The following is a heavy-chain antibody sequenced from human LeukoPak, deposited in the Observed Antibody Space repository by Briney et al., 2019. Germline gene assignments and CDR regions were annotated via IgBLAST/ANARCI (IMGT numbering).Heavy chain of an antibody. V-gene: IGHV1-46*01. CDR2: INPSGGST. Sequence: GASMKVSCKASGYTFTSYYMHWVRQAPGQGLEWMGIINPSGGSTSYAQKFQGRVTMTRDTSTSTVYMELSSLRAEDTAVYYCARDAVRIAVGRPQKLGGMDVWGQGTTVTVSS. CDR1: GYTFTSYY. D-gene: IGHD6-19*01. CDR3: ARDAVRIAVGRPQKLGGMDV. J-gene: IGHJ6*02.